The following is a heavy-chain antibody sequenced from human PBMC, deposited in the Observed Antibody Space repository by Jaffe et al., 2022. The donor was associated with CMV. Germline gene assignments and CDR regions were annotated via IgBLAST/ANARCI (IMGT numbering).Heavy chain of an antibody. CDR1: GFTVRSHG. CDR2: IWHDGVNK. J-gene: IGHJ6*02. D-gene: IGHD3-16*01. V-gene: IGHV3-33*01. CDR3: ARDVGLNEHNIYVGYYGMDV. Sequence: QVQLVESGGGVVQPGRSLRLSCAASGFTVRSHGMHWVRQAPGKGLEWVAVIWHDGVNKYYADSVKGRFTISRDISKNTMFLQMNSLRAEDTAVYYCARDVGLNEHNIYVGYYGMDVWGQGTTVTVSS.